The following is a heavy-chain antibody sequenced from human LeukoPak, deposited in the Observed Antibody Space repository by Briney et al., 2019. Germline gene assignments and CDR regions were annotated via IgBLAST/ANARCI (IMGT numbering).Heavy chain of an antibody. D-gene: IGHD3-10*01. CDR1: GGSINTPNYY. V-gene: IGHV4-39*07. Sequence: SETLSLTCTVSGGSINTPNYYWGWIRQTPGKGLEWIGNIFYSGGTYYSPSLTSRVTISLDTSKNQFSLKLTSVTAADTAVYYCARDRNYGSGNLFDYWGQGTLVTVPS. CDR3: ARDRNYGSGNLFDY. J-gene: IGHJ4*02. CDR2: IFYSGGT.